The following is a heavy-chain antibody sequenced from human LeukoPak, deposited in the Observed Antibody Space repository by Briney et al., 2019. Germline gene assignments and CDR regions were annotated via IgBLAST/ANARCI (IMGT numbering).Heavy chain of an antibody. CDR2: IYYSGST. CDR3: ARGVTQLWPPYFDY. CDR1: GGSISSGDYY. D-gene: IGHD5-18*01. J-gene: IGHJ4*02. V-gene: IGHV4-30-4*01. Sequence: SETLSLTCTVSGGSISSGDYYWSWIRQPPGKGLEWIGYIYYSGSTYYNPSLKSRVTISVDTSKNQFSLKLSSVTAADTAVYYCARGVTQLWPPYFDYWGQGTLVTVSS.